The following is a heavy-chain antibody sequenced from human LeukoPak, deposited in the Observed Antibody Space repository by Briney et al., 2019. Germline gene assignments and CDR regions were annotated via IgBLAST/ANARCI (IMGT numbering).Heavy chain of an antibody. CDR2: ISSSSSYI. D-gene: IGHD2-2*01. CDR3: AKVGVVVPAGDFDP. J-gene: IGHJ5*02. V-gene: IGHV3-21*04. Sequence: PGGSLRLSCAASGFTFSSYSMNWVRQAPGKGLEWVSSISSSSSYIYYADSVKGRFTISRDNSKNTLYLQMNSLRAEDTAVYYCAKVGVVVPAGDFDPWGQGTLVTVSS. CDR1: GFTFSSYS.